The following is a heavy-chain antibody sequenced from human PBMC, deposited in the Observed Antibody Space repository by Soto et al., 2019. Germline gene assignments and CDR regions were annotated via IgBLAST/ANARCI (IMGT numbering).Heavy chain of an antibody. J-gene: IGHJ6*02. V-gene: IGHV4-39*01. D-gene: IGHD3-16*01. CDR2: IYYSGST. CDR3: ARMGKSYGRNYYFGMDV. Sequence: ETLSLTCTVSGGSISSTSYYWGWIRQPPGKGLEWIGSIYYSGSTYYNPSLKSRVTISVDTSKNQFSLKLSSVTAADTAMYYCARMGKSYGRNYYFGMDVWGQGTTVTVSS. CDR1: GGSISSTSYY.